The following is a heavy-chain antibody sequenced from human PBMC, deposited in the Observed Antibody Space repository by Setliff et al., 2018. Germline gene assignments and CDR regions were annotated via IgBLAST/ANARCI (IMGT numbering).Heavy chain of an antibody. J-gene: IGHJ3*02. CDR3: ARVLFHCSRTSCYLDAFDI. D-gene: IGHD2-2*01. CDR1: GYTFISYG. V-gene: IGHV1-18*01. CDR2: ISTYNGNT. Sequence: GASVKVSCKASGYTFISYGISWVRQAPGQGLEWMGWISTYNGNTNYAQKLQGRVTMTTDTSTSTAYMELRSLRSDDTAVYYCARVLFHCSRTSCYLDAFDIWGQGTMVTVSS.